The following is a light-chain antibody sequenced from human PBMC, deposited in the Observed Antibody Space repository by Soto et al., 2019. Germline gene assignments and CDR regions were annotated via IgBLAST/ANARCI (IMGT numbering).Light chain of an antibody. Sequence: EIVLTQSPATLSFSPGERSTLSCRSSRSVSSSYLAWYQQKPGQAPRLLSSYPSSRATGIPDRFSGSGSGTDFTLTISRLEPEDFAAYYCHQYGSSPHTFGQGTRLEIK. CDR2: YPS. CDR3: HQYGSSPHT. J-gene: IGKJ5*01. CDR1: RSVSSSY. V-gene: IGKV3-20*01.